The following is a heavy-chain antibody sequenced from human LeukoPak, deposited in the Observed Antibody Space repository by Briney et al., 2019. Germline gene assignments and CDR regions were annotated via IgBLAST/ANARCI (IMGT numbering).Heavy chain of an antibody. CDR2: ISLSSGAI. D-gene: IGHD3-10*01. CDR3: AREVYYGSGRRFDL. V-gene: IGHV3-48*01. CDR1: GFTFSRNC. Sequence: PGGSLRLSCAASGFTFSRNCMNWVRQAPGKGLEWVSYISLSSGAIYYVDSVKGRFTISRDNAKNSLYLQMNSLRAEDTAVYYCAREVYYGSGRRFDLWGQGTLVTVSS. J-gene: IGHJ4*02.